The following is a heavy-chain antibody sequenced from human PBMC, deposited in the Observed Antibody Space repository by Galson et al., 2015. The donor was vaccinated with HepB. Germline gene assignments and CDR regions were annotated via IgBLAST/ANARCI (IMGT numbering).Heavy chain of an antibody. CDR3: ARNILPLSPTRPSDKKTYYFYGMDV. V-gene: IGHV1-46*01. CDR2: INPSGFGWKGKTNPSGGTS. Sequence: SVKVSCKASGYTFSNYHVHWVRQAPGQGLEWMGIINPSGFGWKGKTNPSGGTSSSAQKFQCRLTMTRDTSTSTVHMELSSLESDDTAVYYCARNILPLSPTRPSDKKTYYFYGMDVWGQGTTVTVSS. D-gene: IGHD1-26*01. CDR1: GYTFSNYH. J-gene: IGHJ6*02.